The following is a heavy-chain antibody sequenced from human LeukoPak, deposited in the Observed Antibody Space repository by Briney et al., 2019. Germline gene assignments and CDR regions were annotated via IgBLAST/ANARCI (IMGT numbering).Heavy chain of an antibody. CDR2: IHSGGNT. CDR3: ARIPTGYGVNSGGY. CDR1: GFTVSNNY. Sequence: GGSLRLSCAASGFTVSNNYMIWVRQAPGKGLEWVSVIHSGGNTYYADAVKGRFTISRDNSKNKLYLQMNSLRVEDTAIYYCARIPTGYGVNSGGYWGQGTLVTVSS. V-gene: IGHV3-53*01. J-gene: IGHJ4*02. D-gene: IGHD4/OR15-4a*01.